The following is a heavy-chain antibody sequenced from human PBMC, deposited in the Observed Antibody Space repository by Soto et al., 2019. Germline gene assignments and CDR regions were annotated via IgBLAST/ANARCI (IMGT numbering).Heavy chain of an antibody. CDR3: AKSAADVIWFGELRFDY. CDR1: GFTFSSYG. D-gene: IGHD3-10*01. V-gene: IGHV3-30*18. J-gene: IGHJ4*02. Sequence: GSLRLSCAASGFTFSSYGMHWVRQAPGKGLEWVAVTSYDGSNKYYADSVKGRFTISRDNSKNTLYLQMNSLRAEDTAVYYCAKSAADVIWFGELRFDYWGQGTLVTVSS. CDR2: TSYDGSNK.